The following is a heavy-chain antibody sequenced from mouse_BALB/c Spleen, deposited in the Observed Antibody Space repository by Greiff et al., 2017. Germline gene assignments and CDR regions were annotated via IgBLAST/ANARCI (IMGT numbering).Heavy chain of an antibody. V-gene: IGHV1-66*01. CDR2: IFPGSGNT. CDR3: AREEGSYRYDTWFDY. D-gene: IGHD2-14*01. Sequence: QVQLQQSGPELVKPGASVKISCKASGYSFTSYYIHWVKQRPGQGLEWIGWIFPGSGNTKYTEKFKGKATLTADTSSSTAYMQLSSLTSEDSAVYFCAREEGSYRYDTWFDYWGQGTLVTVSA. J-gene: IGHJ3*01. CDR1: GYSFTSYY.